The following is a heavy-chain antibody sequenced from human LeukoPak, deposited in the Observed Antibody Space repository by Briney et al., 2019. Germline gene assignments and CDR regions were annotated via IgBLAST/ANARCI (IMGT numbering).Heavy chain of an antibody. V-gene: IGHV1-18*01. Sequence: ASVKVSCKASNYTFTSHDISWVRQAPGQGLEWMGWISPYTGNTKYAQKFQGRVTMTTSTSTSIVYMELRSLRSDDTAVYFCAREGGTWVPLDYWGQGTLVTVSS. CDR2: ISPYTGNT. D-gene: IGHD1-1*01. CDR1: NYTFTSHD. J-gene: IGHJ4*02. CDR3: AREGGTWVPLDY.